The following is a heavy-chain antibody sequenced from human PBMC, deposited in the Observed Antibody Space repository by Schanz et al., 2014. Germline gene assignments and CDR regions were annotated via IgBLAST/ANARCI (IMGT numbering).Heavy chain of an antibody. D-gene: IGHD3-9*01. CDR3: ARDPDWASRYFDL. J-gene: IGHJ2*01. CDR2: IYTSGST. V-gene: IGHV4-4*07. Sequence: QLQLQESGPGLVKPSETLSLTCTVSGGSISSYYWSWIRQPAGKGLEWIGRIYTSGSTNYNPSLKSQIPMSVATSKNEFSLKLSSVTAADTAVYYCARDPDWASRYFDLWGRGTLVTVSS. CDR1: GGSISSYY.